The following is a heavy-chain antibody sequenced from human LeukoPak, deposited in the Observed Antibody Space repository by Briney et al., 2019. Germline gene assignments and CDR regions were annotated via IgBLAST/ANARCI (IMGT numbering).Heavy chain of an antibody. CDR1: GFTFDDYA. Sequence: PGRSLRLSCAASGFTFDDYAMHWVRQAPGKGLEWVGFIRSKAYGGTTEYAASVKGRFTISRDDSEGVAYLQMNSLKTEDTAVYYCTRDQTPYYWGQGTLVTVSS. V-gene: IGHV3-49*04. CDR3: TRDQTPYY. CDR2: IRSKAYGGTT. J-gene: IGHJ4*02.